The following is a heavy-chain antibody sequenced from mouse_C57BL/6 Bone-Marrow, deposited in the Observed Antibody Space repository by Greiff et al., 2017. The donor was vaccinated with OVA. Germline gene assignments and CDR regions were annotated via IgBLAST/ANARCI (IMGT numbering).Heavy chain of an antibody. D-gene: IGHD2-1*01. Sequence: EVQLQQSGSELVKPGASVKISCKASGYSFTDYNMNWVKQSNGKSLEWIGVINPNYGTTSYNQKFKGKATLTVDQSSSTAYMQLNSLTSEDSAVYYCARGGYYGNYYGAWFAYWGQGTLVTVSA. J-gene: IGHJ3*01. V-gene: IGHV1-39*01. CDR3: ARGGYYGNYYGAWFAY. CDR1: GYSFTDYN. CDR2: INPNYGTT.